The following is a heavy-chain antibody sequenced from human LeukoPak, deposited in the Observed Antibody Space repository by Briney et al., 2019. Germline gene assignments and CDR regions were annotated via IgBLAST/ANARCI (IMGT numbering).Heavy chain of an antibody. Sequence: SETLSLTCTVSGGSISSYYWSWIRQPPGKGLEWIGYIYYSGSTKYNPSLKSRVTMSVGTSKTQFSLEMNSVTASDTAVYYCARRFLNTGYEYFYYSYLDVWGEGTTVTVSS. CDR1: GGSISSYY. CDR2: IYYSGST. J-gene: IGHJ6*03. V-gene: IGHV4-59*12. CDR3: ARRFLNTGYEYFYYSYLDV. D-gene: IGHD5-12*01.